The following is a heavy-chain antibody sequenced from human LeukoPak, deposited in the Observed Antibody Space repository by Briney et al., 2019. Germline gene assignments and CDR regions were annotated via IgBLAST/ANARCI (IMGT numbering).Heavy chain of an antibody. Sequence: GGSLRLSCEASGFTFRSYAMNWVRQTPGTGLEWVSSIDSTGTYIYDRDSGKGRFTISRDNAKNSLYLQMNSLRAEDTAVYFCARGGDFAAFDFWGQGTLVAVSS. V-gene: IGHV3-21*01. CDR1: GFTFRSYA. D-gene: IGHD3-10*01. CDR2: IDSTGTYI. J-gene: IGHJ3*01. CDR3: ARGGDFAAFDF.